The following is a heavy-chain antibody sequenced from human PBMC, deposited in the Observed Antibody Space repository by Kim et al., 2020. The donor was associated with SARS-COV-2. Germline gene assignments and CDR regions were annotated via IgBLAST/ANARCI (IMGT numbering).Heavy chain of an antibody. J-gene: IGHJ4*02. V-gene: IGHV4-39*01. CDR1: GGSISSSSYY. CDR3: ARLQGWIQLWYFDY. CDR2: IYYSGST. D-gene: IGHD5-18*01. Sequence: SETLSHTCTVSGGSISSSSYYWGWIRQPPGKGLEWIGSIYYSGSTYYNPSLKSRVTISVDTSKNQFSLKLSSVTAADTAVYYCARLQGWIQLWYFDYWGQGTLVTVSS.